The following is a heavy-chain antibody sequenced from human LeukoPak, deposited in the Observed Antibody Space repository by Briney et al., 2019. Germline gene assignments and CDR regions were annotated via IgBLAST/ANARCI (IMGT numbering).Heavy chain of an antibody. CDR1: GYTFSSYG. Sequence: ASVKVSCKASGYTFSSYGISWVRQAPGQGLEWMGWISAYNGNTNYAQKLQGRVTMTTDTSTSTAYMELRSLRSDDTAVYYCARDRNNWNPSTLDYWGQGTLVTVSS. D-gene: IGHD1-20*01. CDR2: ISAYNGNT. CDR3: ARDRNNWNPSTLDY. V-gene: IGHV1-18*01. J-gene: IGHJ4*02.